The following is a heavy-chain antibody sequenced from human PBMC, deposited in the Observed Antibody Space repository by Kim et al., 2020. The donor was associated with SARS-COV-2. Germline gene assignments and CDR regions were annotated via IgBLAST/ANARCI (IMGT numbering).Heavy chain of an antibody. CDR1: GFIFDDYA. CDR2: INRDATRT. Sequence: GGSLRLSCEASGFIFDDYAMHWVRQVPGKGLEWVSMINRDATRTDYADSVRGRFTISRDNRKNSLYLQMGGLRSEDTGIYYCIKDHPSLDVWGQGTTVTVSS. CDR3: IKDHPSLDV. J-gene: IGHJ6*02. V-gene: IGHV3-43*02.